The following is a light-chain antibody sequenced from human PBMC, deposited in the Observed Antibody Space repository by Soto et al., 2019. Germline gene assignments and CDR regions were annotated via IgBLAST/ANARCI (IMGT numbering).Light chain of an antibody. CDR2: GAS. Sequence: EIVLTQSPGTLSLSPKERATLSCRASQSVGSSHLAWYQQKPGQAPSLLMYGASSRATGIPDRFSGSGSGTDFTLTISRLEPEDFTVYYCQQYGSAPWTFGQGSKV. V-gene: IGKV3-20*01. CDR3: QQYGSAPWT. J-gene: IGKJ1*01. CDR1: QSVGSSH.